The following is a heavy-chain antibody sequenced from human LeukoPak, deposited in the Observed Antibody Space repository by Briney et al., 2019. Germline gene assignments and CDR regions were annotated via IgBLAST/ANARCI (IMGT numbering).Heavy chain of an antibody. D-gene: IGHD2-2*01. Sequence: SETLSLTCTVSGGSISSYYWSWIRQPPGKGLEWIGYIYYSGSTNYNPSLKGRVTISVDTSKNQFSLKLSSVTAADTAVCYCARDVGYCSSTSCYRSRFDPWGQGTLVTVSS. CDR3: ARDVGYCSSTSCYRSRFDP. CDR2: IYYSGST. V-gene: IGHV4-59*01. J-gene: IGHJ5*02. CDR1: GGSISSYY.